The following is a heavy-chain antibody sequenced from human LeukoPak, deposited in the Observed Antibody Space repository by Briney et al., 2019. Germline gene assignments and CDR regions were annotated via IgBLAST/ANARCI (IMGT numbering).Heavy chain of an antibody. CDR1: GFTFSHYS. Sequence: RGSPRLSCVASGFTFSHYSMNWVCQAPGKGLEWVSYISASSSTIDYADSVKGRFTVSRDNAKNSLYLQMNSLRDEDTAVYYCARRPPGLSHYNGMDIWGQGGKVTVSS. J-gene: IGHJ6*02. CDR3: ARRPPGLSHYNGMDI. CDR2: ISASSSTI. V-gene: IGHV3-48*02.